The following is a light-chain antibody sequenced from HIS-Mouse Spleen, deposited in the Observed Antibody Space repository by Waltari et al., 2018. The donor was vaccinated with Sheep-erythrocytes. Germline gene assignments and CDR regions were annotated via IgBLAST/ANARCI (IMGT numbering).Light chain of an antibody. V-gene: IGLV2-11*01. Sequence: QSALTQPRSVSGSPGQSVTISCTGTSSDVGGYNYVSWYQQHPGKAPKLMIYDVSKRPSGVPDRFSGSNSGNTATLTISGTQAMDEADYYCQAWDSSTAWNVVFGGGTKLTVL. J-gene: IGLJ2*01. CDR2: DVS. CDR1: SSDVGGYNY. CDR3: QAWDSSTAWNVV.